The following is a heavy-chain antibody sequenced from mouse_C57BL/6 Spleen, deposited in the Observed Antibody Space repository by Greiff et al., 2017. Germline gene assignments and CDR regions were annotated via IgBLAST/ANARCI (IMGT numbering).Heavy chain of an antibody. CDR3: ARGVYYYGSSPSDY. V-gene: IGHV1-85*01. D-gene: IGHD1-1*01. CDR2: IYPRDGST. Sequence: QVQLKESGPELVKPGASVQLSCKASGYTFTSYDINWVKQRPGQGLEWIGWIYPRDGSTKYNEKFKGKDTLTVDTSSSTAYMELHSLTSEDSAVYFCARGVYYYGSSPSDYWGQGTTLTVSS. CDR1: GYTFTSYD. J-gene: IGHJ2*01.